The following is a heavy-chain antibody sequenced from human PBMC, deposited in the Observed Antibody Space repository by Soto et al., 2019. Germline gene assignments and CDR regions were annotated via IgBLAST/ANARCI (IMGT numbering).Heavy chain of an antibody. D-gene: IGHD6-19*01. J-gene: IGHJ6*02. CDR3: ARGRSYSSGWYYYYGMDV. CDR1: GYTFTGYY. CDR2: INPNSVGT. V-gene: IGHV1-2*02. Sequence: ASVKVSCKASGYTFTGYYMHWVRQAPGQGLEWMGWINPNSVGTNYAQKFQGRVTMTRDTSISTAYMELSRLRSDDTAVYYCARGRSYSSGWYYYYGMDVWGQGTTVTVSS.